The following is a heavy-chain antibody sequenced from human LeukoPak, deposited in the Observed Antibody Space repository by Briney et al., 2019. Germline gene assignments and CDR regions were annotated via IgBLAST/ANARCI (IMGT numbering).Heavy chain of an antibody. CDR1: GGSISSSSYY. J-gene: IGHJ6*02. Sequence: PSETLSLTCTVSGGSISSSSYYWGWIRQPPGKGLEWIGSIYYSGSTYYNPSLKSRVTISVDTSKNQFSLKLSSVTAADTAVYYCARQRGQGLWFGELPYYYYGMDVWGQGTTVTVSS. D-gene: IGHD3-10*01. V-gene: IGHV4-39*01. CDR2: IYYSGST. CDR3: ARQRGQGLWFGELPYYYYGMDV.